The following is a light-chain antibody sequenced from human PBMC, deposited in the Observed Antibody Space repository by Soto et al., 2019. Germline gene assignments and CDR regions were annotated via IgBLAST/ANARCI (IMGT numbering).Light chain of an antibody. CDR2: ASS. V-gene: IGKV1-39*01. CDR1: QSISSY. J-gene: IGKJ5*01. Sequence: DIQMTQSPSSLSASVGDRVSITCRASQSISSYLNWYQYKPGKAPKLLIYASSSLHSGVPSRFSGSGSGTDFTLTINSLQPEDFATYYCQQSASPLITFGQGTRLEI. CDR3: QQSASPLIT.